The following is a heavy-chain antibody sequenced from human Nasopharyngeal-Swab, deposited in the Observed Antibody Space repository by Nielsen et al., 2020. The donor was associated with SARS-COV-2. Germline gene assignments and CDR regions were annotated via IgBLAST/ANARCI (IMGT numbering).Heavy chain of an antibody. J-gene: IGHJ4*02. CDR2: INHDGSN. CDR1: GGSFSGYY. Sequence: SETLSLTCAVYGGSFSGYYWTWIRQPPGKGLEWIGEINHDGSNNNNPSLGSRVTISVDTSKNQFSLKLSSVTAADTAVYYCARGGLIFGVVNKPFDYWGQGTLVTVSS. D-gene: IGHD3-3*01. V-gene: IGHV4-34*09. CDR3: ARGGLIFGVVNKPFDY.